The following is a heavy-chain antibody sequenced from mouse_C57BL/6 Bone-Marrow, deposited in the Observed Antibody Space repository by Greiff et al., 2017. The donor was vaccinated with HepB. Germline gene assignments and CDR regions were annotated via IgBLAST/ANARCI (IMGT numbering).Heavy chain of an antibody. D-gene: IGHD1-1*01. CDR2: SRNKANDYTT. CDR1: GFTFSDFY. J-gene: IGHJ1*03. CDR3: ARDAQFWDYYGSSYWYFDV. V-gene: IGHV7-1*01. Sequence: EVKVVESGGGLVQSGRSLRLSCATSGFTFSDFYMEWVRQAPGKGLEWIAASRNKANDYTTEYSASVKGRFIVSRDTSQSILYLQMNALRAEDTAIYYCARDAQFWDYYGSSYWYFDVWGTGTTVTVSS.